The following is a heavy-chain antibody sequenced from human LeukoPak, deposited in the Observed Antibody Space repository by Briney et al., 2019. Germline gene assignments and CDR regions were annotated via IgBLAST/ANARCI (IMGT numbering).Heavy chain of an antibody. Sequence: PGGSLRLSCAASGFTFSSYAMTWVRQAPGKGLEWVSAIADSGYSTYYADSVKGRFSISRDNSKSTLYLQMNSLRAEDTAVYYCAKPYYYGSGSYLRSLDCWGQGTLVTVSS. J-gene: IGHJ4*02. CDR2: IADSGYST. CDR3: AKPYYYGSGSYLRSLDC. D-gene: IGHD3-10*01. CDR1: GFTFSSYA. V-gene: IGHV3-23*01.